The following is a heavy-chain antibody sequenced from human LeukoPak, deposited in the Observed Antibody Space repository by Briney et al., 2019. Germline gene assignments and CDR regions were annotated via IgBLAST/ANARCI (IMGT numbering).Heavy chain of an antibody. V-gene: IGHV1-69*05. D-gene: IGHD3-9*01. CDR1: GGTFSSYA. J-gene: IGHJ4*02. CDR3: ARTELRYFDWLLSFDY. Sequence: GASVKVSCKASGGTFSSYAISWVRQAPGQGLEWMGGIIPIFGTANYAQKFQGRVTITTDESTSTAYMELSSLRSEDTAVYYCARTELRYFDWLLSFDYWGQGTLVTVSS. CDR2: IIPIFGTA.